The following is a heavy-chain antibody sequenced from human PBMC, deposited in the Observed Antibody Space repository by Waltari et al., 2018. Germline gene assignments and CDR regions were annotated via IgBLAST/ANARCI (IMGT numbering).Heavy chain of an antibody. J-gene: IGHJ4*02. CDR1: GDGVGNAG. D-gene: IGHD5-12*01. CDR2: TYYKSKWNF. CDR3: TRGWLRTGFDY. Sequence: QVQLPESGPGLVTPSQTPSLTCAIPGDGVGNAGWNWSRQSPSRGLECLGRTYYKSKWNFDYAVTVQSQININADPSNNQVSLHLNSVTPEDTAVYYCTRGWLRTGFDYWGQGISVTVSS. V-gene: IGHV6-1*01.